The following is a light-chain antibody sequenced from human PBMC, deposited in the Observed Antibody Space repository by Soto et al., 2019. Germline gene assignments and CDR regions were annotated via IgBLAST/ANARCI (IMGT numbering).Light chain of an antibody. V-gene: IGKV2-28*01. CDR3: MQGVQTPFT. CDR1: QSLLFGNGYDY. Sequence: DIVMTQSPLSLPVTPGEPASISCRSSQSLLFGNGYDYLDWYLQKPGQSPQLLIYLGSHRASGVPDRFRGSGSGTDFTLKISRVEAEDVGVYYCMQGVQTPFTFGPGTKVDIK. CDR2: LGS. J-gene: IGKJ3*01.